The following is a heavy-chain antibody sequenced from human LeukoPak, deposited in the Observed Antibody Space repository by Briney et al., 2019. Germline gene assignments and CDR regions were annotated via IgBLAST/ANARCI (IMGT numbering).Heavy chain of an antibody. D-gene: IGHD6-19*01. CDR2: ISYDGSNN. CDR1: GFTFSSSA. Sequence: GGSLRLSCAASGFTFSSSAMHWVRQAPGKGLEWVAVISYDGSNNYYADSVKGRFTISRDNSKNTLYLQMNSLRAEDTAVYYCAKDSSGWSQQNDFDYWGQGTLVTVSS. V-gene: IGHV3-30*04. CDR3: AKDSSGWSQQNDFDY. J-gene: IGHJ4*02.